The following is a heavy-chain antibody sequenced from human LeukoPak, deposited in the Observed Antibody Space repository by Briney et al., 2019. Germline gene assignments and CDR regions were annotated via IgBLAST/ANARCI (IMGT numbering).Heavy chain of an antibody. J-gene: IGHJ6*03. CDR2: INWNGGST. CDR1: GFTFDDYG. V-gene: IGHV3-20*01. CDR3: ARNKARGVIPYYYYMDV. Sequence: GGSLRLPCAASGFTFDDYGMSWVRQAPGKGLEWVSGINWNGGSTGYADSVKGRFTISRDNAKNSLYLQMNSLRAEDTALYHCARNKARGVIPYYYYMDVWGKGTTVTISS. D-gene: IGHD3-10*01.